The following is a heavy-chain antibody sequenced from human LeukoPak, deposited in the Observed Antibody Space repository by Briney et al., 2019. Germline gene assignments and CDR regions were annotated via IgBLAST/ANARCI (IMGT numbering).Heavy chain of an antibody. CDR1: GGSISSYY. V-gene: IGHV4-59*12. Sequence: PSETLPLTCTVSGGSISSYYWSWIRQPPGKGLEWIGYIHYSGTTNYNPSLKSRVTISVDTSKNQFSLKLSSVTAADTAVYYCARSESSWFDPWGQGTLVTVSS. J-gene: IGHJ5*02. CDR2: IHYSGTT. CDR3: ARSESSWFDP.